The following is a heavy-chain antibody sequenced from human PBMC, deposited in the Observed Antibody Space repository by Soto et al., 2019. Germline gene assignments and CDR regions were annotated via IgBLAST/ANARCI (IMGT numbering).Heavy chain of an antibody. CDR2: INPSGGST. CDR1: GYTFTSYY. Sequence: QVQLVQSGAEVKKPGASVKVSCKASGYTFTSYYMHWVRQAPGQGLEWMGIINPSGGSTSYAQKFQGRVTRTRDTSTSTVYMERSSLRSEDTAVYYCARGGYYDSSGYPTQGSYFQHWGQGTLVTVSS. J-gene: IGHJ1*01. D-gene: IGHD3-22*01. CDR3: ARGGYYDSSGYPTQGSYFQH. V-gene: IGHV1-46*01.